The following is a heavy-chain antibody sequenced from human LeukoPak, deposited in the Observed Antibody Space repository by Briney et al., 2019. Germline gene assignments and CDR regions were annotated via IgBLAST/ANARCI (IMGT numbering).Heavy chain of an antibody. CDR2: IYPGDSDT. J-gene: IGHJ4*02. CDR3: ARHLSRAYYYDYYFDY. D-gene: IGHD3-22*01. V-gene: IGHV5-51*01. CDR1: GYSFTTYW. Sequence: GESLKISCKGSGYSFTTYWIGWVRQMPGKGLEWMGIIYPGDSDTRYSPSFQGQVTISADKSISTAYLQWSSLKASDTAMYYCARHLSRAYYYDYYFDYWGQGTLVTVSS.